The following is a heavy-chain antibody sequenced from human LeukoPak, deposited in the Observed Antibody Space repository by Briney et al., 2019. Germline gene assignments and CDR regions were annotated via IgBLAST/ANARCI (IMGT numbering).Heavy chain of an antibody. J-gene: IGHJ4*02. CDR3: AKVGDILTGPLGY. CDR2: IYSGGST. V-gene: IGHV3-53*01. D-gene: IGHD3-9*01. Sequence: PGGSLRLSCAASGFTVSSNYISWVRQAPGKGLEWVSVIYSGGSTYYADSVKGRFTISRDNSKNTLYLQMNSLRAEDTAVYYCAKVGDILTGPLGYWGQGTLVTVSS. CDR1: GFTVSSNY.